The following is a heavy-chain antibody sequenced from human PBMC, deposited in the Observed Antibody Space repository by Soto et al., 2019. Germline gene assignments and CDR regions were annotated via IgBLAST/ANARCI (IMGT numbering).Heavy chain of an antibody. CDR1: GFTFSTFS. D-gene: IGHD6-19*01. CDR3: AQFSSWYGFPH. Sequence: EVQLVESGGGLVQPGGSLRLSCAASGFTFSTFSMLWVRQAPGKGLEWVSYIDSGSRTIFYADSVKGRFTISRDNAKNSSYLQMKSLRDDDTSVYYCAQFSSWYGFPHWGQGTLVTVSS. V-gene: IGHV3-48*02. CDR2: IDSGSRTI. J-gene: IGHJ1*01.